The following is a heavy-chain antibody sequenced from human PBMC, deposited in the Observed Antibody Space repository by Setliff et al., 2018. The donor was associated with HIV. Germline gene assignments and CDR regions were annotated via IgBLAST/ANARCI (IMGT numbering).Heavy chain of an antibody. D-gene: IGHD5-18*01. V-gene: IGHV3-20*04. CDR1: GFTFDDYG. J-gene: IGHJ4*02. CDR3: ARNLLRGYSYGYHY. CDR2: INWTGGST. Sequence: PGESLTISCAASGFTFDDYGMSWVRQAPGKGLEWVSGINWTGGSTGYADSVKGRFTIFRDNAKNSLYLQMNSLRVEDTALYYCARNLLRGYSYGYHYWGQGTLVTVSS.